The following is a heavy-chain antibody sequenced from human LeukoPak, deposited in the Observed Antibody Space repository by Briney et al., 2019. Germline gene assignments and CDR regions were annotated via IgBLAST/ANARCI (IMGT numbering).Heavy chain of an antibody. CDR1: GFTFSSYS. D-gene: IGHD5-18*01. J-gene: IGHJ4*02. CDR3: AKDSGYSYGYSLRY. Sequence: GGSLRLSCAASGFTFSSYSMSWVRQAPGKGLEWVSAISCRGGSTYYADSVKGRFTIHRDNSKNTLYLQMNSLRGEDTAVYYCAKDSGYSYGYSLRYWGQGTLVTVSS. V-gene: IGHV3-23*01. CDR2: ISCRGGST.